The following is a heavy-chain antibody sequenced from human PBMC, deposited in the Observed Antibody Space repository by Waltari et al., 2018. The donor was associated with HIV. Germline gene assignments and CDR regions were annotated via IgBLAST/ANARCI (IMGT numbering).Heavy chain of an antibody. V-gene: IGHV3-7*04. CDR3: ARGGFYGSGSKVN. Sequence: EVQLVESGGGLVQPGGSLRLSCAASGLTFSIYGMSWVRRAPGKGLGCVANIKQDGSEKFYVDSVNGRFNISRDNAENSLYLQMNSLRAEDTAVDYCARGGFYGSGSKVNWGQGTLVTVSS. D-gene: IGHD3-10*01. CDR1: GLTFSIYG. J-gene: IGHJ4*02. CDR2: IKQDGSEK.